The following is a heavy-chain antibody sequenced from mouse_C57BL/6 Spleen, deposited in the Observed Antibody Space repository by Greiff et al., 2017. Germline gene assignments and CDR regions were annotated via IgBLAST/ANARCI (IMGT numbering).Heavy chain of an antibody. Sequence: VQLQQSGPVLVKPGASVKMSCKASGYTFTDYYMNWVKQSHGKSLEWIGVINPYNGGTSYNQKFKGKATLTVDKSSSTAYMELNSLTSEDSAVYYCAREEGRGGYYFDYWGQGTTLTVSS. D-gene: IGHD3-3*01. CDR3: AREEGRGGYYFDY. CDR1: GYTFTDYY. CDR2: INPYNGGT. V-gene: IGHV1-19*01. J-gene: IGHJ2*01.